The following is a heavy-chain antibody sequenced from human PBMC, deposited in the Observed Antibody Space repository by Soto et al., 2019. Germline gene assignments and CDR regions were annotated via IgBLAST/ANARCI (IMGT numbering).Heavy chain of an antibody. V-gene: IGHV4-39*01. CDR1: GGSISSSSYY. J-gene: IGHJ4*02. CDR2: IYYSGST. Sequence: SETLSLTCTVSGGSISSSSYYWGWIRQPPGKGLEWIGSIYYSGSTYYNPSLKSRVTISVDTSKNQFSLKLSSVTAADTAVYYCARHPGLYYFDYWGQGTLVTVSS. CDR3: ARHPGLYYFDY.